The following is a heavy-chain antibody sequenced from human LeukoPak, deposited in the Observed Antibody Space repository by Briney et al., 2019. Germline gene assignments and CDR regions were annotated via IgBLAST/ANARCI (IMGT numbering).Heavy chain of an antibody. J-gene: IGHJ4*02. CDR2: INPNTGGT. Sequence: ASVKVSCWASGYTFSGHYMHWVRQAPGQGLEWVGWINPNTGGTNYAQKFQGGVTMTRDTSISTVYMELRRLRSDDTAVYYCARDMYDFLSAAYYFDYWGQGTLVTVSS. CDR3: ARDMYDFLSAAYYFDY. D-gene: IGHD3-3*01. CDR1: GYTFSGHY. V-gene: IGHV1-2*02.